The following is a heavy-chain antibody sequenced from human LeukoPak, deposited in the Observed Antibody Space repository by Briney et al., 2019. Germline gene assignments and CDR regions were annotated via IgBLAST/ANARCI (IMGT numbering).Heavy chain of an antibody. D-gene: IGHD2-2*01. J-gene: IGHJ4*02. CDR2: IYSGGST. Sequence: GGSLRLSCAASGFTVSSNYMSWVRQAPGKGLEWVSVIYSGGSTYYADSVKGRFTISRDNSKNTLYLQMNSLRAEDTAVYYCARCYQLPSYYFDYWGQGTAVTVSS. CDR1: GFTVSSNY. V-gene: IGHV3-53*01. CDR3: ARCYQLPSYYFDY.